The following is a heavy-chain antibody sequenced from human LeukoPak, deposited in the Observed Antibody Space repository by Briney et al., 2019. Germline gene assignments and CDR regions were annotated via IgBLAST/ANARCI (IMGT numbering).Heavy chain of an antibody. V-gene: IGHV3-9*01. J-gene: IGHJ6*03. D-gene: IGHD2-2*01. CDR1: GFTFDDYA. CDR2: ISWNSGSI. Sequence: PGGSLRLSCAASGFTFDDYAMHWVRQAPGKGLEWVSGISWNSGSIGYADSVKGRFTISRDNAKNSLYLQMNSLRAEDTAVYYCAKDPSDIVVVPAANYYYYYMDVWGKGTTVTISS. CDR3: AKDPSDIVVVPAANYYYYYMDV.